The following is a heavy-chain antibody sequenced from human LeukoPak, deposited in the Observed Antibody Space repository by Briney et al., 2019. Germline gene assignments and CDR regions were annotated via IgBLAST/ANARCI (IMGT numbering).Heavy chain of an antibody. CDR2: IYYSGST. J-gene: IGHJ4*02. D-gene: IGHD6-6*01. Sequence: SETLSLTCTVSGGSISSSGYYWGWIRQPPGKGLEWIGSIYYSGSTYYNPSLKSRVTISVDTSKNQFSLKLSSVTAADTAVYYCAREEQLVHDYWGQGTLVTVSS. CDR1: GGSISSSGYY. V-gene: IGHV4-39*07. CDR3: AREEQLVHDY.